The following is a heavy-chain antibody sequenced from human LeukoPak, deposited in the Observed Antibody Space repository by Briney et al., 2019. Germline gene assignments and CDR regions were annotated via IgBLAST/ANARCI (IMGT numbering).Heavy chain of an antibody. CDR2: IYTSGST. Sequence: PSETLSLTCTVSGGSISSYYWSWIRQPAGKGLEWIGGIYTSGSTNYNPSLKSRVTMSVDTSKNQFSLKLSSVTAADTAVYYYARDILTIFGVGGWFDPWGQGTLVTVSS. D-gene: IGHD3-3*01. CDR3: ARDILTIFGVGGWFDP. CDR1: GGSISSYY. V-gene: IGHV4-4*07. J-gene: IGHJ5*02.